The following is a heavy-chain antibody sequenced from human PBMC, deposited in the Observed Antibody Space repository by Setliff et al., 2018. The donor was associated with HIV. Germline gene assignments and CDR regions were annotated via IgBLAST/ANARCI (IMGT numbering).Heavy chain of an antibody. V-gene: IGHV1-3*01. Sequence: ASVKVSCKASGYAFITYAIHWVRQAPGQRLEWLGWINAGTGDIDYSQKFQDRVTFTRDTSASSAYMDLSSLRSEDSAVYYCVRGDDILTGYFRPYFFDYWGQGTLVTAPQ. CDR2: INAGTGDI. CDR1: GYAFITYA. D-gene: IGHD3-9*01. CDR3: VRGDDILTGYFRPYFFDY. J-gene: IGHJ4*02.